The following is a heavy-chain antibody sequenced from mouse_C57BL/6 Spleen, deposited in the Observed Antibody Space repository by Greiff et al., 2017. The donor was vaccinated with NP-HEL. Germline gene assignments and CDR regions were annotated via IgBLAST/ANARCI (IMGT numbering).Heavy chain of an antibody. Sequence: EVKLVESGGGLVKPGGSLKLSCAASGFTFSDYGMHWVRQAPEKGLEWVAYISSGSSTIYYADTVKGRFTISRDNAKNTLFLQMTRLRSEDTAMYYCARHEGFAYWGQGTLVTVSA. CDR3: ARHEGFAY. V-gene: IGHV5-17*01. CDR1: GFTFSDYG. CDR2: ISSGSSTI. J-gene: IGHJ3*01.